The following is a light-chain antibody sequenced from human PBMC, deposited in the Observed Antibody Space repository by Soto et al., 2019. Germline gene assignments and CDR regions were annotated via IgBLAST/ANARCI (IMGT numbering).Light chain of an antibody. V-gene: IGKV3D-20*02. Sequence: EIVLAQSTGTLSLSPGEKATLSGRASQSVSSSYLAWYQQKPGQAPRLLIHDASNRATGIPARFSGSGSGTDFTLTISSLEPEDFAVYYCQQRSNWPPITFGQGTRLEIK. CDR1: QSVSSSY. CDR2: DAS. J-gene: IGKJ5*01. CDR3: QQRSNWPPIT.